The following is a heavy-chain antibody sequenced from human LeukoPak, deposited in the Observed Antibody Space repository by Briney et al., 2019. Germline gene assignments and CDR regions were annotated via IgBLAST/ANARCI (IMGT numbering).Heavy chain of an antibody. CDR3: ATYKYDYVWGNQHFDY. CDR2: INYREST. D-gene: IGHD3-16*01. V-gene: IGHV4-39*07. J-gene: IGHJ4*02. CDR1: NASISSNTYY. Sequence: PSETLSLTCTVSNASISSNTYYRAWIRQPPGKGLEYIGSINYRESTYYNPSLKRRVTLSVDTSKNQFSLKLNSVTAADTAVYYCATYKYDYVWGNQHFDYWGQGTLVAVSS.